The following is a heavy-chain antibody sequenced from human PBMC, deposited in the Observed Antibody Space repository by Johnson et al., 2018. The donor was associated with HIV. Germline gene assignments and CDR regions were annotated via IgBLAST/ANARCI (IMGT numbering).Heavy chain of an antibody. CDR1: GFTVSSNY. CDR2: IYSGGRT. V-gene: IGHV3-66*02. Sequence: VQLVESGGGLVKPGGSLRLSCAASGFTVSSNYMSWVRQAPGKGLEWVSVIYSGGRTYYTDSVKGRFTISRDTAKNTLYLQMNSLRAEDTAVYYCATSTASDAFDIWGQGTMVTVSS. D-gene: IGHD2-21*02. J-gene: IGHJ3*02. CDR3: ATSTASDAFDI.